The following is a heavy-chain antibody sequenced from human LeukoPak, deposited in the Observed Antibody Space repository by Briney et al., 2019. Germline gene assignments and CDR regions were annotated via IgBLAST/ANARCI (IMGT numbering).Heavy chain of an antibody. CDR3: ARDYASRYYDSSGYGYFDY. Sequence: GSLRLSCAASGFTFSNYWMSWVRQAPGKGLEWVANIKQDGSQKYYVDSVKGRFTISRDNAKNSLYLQMNSLRAEDTAVYYCARDYASRYYDSSGYGYFDYWGQGTLVTVSS. J-gene: IGHJ4*02. V-gene: IGHV3-7*01. CDR1: GFTFSNYW. D-gene: IGHD3-22*01. CDR2: IKQDGSQK.